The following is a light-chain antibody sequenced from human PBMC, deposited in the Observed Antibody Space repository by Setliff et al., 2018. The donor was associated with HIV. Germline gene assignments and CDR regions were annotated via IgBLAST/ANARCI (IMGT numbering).Light chain of an antibody. CDR2: LEGSGSY. CDR3: ETWDSNTRV. Sequence: PVLTQSSSASASLGSSVKLTCTLSSGHSSYIIAWHQQQPGKAPRYLMKLEGSGSYNKGSGVPDRFSGSSSGADRYLTISNLHSEDEADYYCETWDSNTRVVGGGTK. J-gene: IGLJ2*01. V-gene: IGLV4-60*03. CDR1: SGHSSYI.